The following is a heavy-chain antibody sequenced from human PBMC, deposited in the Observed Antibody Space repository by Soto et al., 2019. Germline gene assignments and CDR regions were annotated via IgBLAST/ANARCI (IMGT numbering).Heavy chain of an antibody. Sequence: QITLKESGPTLVKPTQTLTLTCTFSGFSHTTSGVGVGWIRQPPGKALEWLALIYWDDDKRYSPSLKSRLTITKDTSRNQVVLTMTNMDPVDTATYFCAHRLTLNSNWNYGRFDYWGQGTLVTVSS. J-gene: IGHJ4*02. CDR1: GFSHTTSGVG. D-gene: IGHD1-7*01. CDR3: AHRLTLNSNWNYGRFDY. V-gene: IGHV2-5*02. CDR2: IYWDDDK.